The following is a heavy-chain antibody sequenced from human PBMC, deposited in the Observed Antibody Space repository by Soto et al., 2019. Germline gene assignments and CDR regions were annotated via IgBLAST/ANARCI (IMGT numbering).Heavy chain of an antibody. D-gene: IGHD6-19*01. J-gene: IGHJ4*02. CDR3: ARFQWLAGALDY. CDR2: ISSNGGST. CDR1: GFTFSSYA. V-gene: IGHV3-64*01. Sequence: EVQLVESGGGLVQPGGSLRLSCAASGFTFSSYAMHWVRQAPGKGLEYVSAISSNGGSTYYANSVKGRFTISRDNSKNTLYLQMGSLRAEDMAVDYCARFQWLAGALDYWGQGTLVTVSS.